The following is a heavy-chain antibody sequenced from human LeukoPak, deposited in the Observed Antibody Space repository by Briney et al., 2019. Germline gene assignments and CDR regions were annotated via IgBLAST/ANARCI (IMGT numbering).Heavy chain of an antibody. CDR1: GFTFSSYA. Sequence: GGSLRLSCAASGFTFSSYAMHWVRQAPGKGLEWVTFIRYDGSNKYYADSVKGRFTISRDNSKDTLYLQMNSLRAEDTAVYYCAKDQAPYCSSTSCYTNYYYMDVWGKGTTVTVSS. V-gene: IGHV3-30*02. J-gene: IGHJ6*03. D-gene: IGHD2-2*02. CDR3: AKDQAPYCSSTSCYTNYYYMDV. CDR2: IRYDGSNK.